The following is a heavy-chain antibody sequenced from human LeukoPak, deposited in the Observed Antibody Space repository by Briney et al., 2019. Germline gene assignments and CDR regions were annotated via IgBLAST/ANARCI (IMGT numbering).Heavy chain of an antibody. D-gene: IGHD3-22*01. CDR2: IKQGGSEM. Sequence: GGSLRLSCAASGFTFSSYWMDWVRQAPGKGLEWVANIKQGGSEMYYVDSVKGRFTISRDNTKNSLFLHMSSLRAEDTAAYFCASSYFDNSLHAYDIWGQGTMVTVSS. J-gene: IGHJ3*02. CDR3: ASSYFDNSLHAYDI. V-gene: IGHV3-7*01. CDR1: GFTFSSYW.